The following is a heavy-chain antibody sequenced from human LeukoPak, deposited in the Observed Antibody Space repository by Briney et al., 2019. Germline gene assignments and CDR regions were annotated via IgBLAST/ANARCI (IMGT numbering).Heavy chain of an antibody. CDR3: ARRGSGGATYAGPDY. D-gene: IGHD5-12*01. CDR2: IYPGDSDT. J-gene: IGHJ4*02. Sequence: GESLKISCKGSGYSFTSYWIGWVRQMPGKGLEWMGIIYPGDSDTRYSPSFQGQVTISADKSISTAYLQWSSLKASDTAMYYCARRGSGGATYAGPDYWGQGTLVTVSS. CDR1: GYSFTSYW. V-gene: IGHV5-51*01.